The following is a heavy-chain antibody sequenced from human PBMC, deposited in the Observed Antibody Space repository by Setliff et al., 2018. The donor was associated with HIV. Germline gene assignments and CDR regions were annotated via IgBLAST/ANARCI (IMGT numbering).Heavy chain of an antibody. CDR1: GDSINSGYYH. CDR3: ARQPTFDSSGSLSY. V-gene: IGHV4-61*02. Sequence: PSETLSLTCTVSGDSINSGYYHWSWIRQPAGKGLEWIGRIYSSGGTTTYNPSLKSRVTISMDTSKNQFSLKLSSVTAADTAVYYCARQPTFDSSGSLSYWGQGILVTVSS. CDR2: IYSSGGTT. D-gene: IGHD3-22*01. J-gene: IGHJ4*02.